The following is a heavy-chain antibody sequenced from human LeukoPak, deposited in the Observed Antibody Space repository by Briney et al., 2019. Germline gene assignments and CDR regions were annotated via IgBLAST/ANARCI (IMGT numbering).Heavy chain of an antibody. J-gene: IGHJ6*03. CDR2: IGTAGEI. CDR3: ARSVGAYYYYYYMDV. CDR1: GFTFSSYD. Sequence: GGSLRLSCAASGFTFSSYDIHWVRQATGKGLEWVSGIGTAGEIYYPGSVKGRFTISRENAKNSLYLQMNSLRAGDTAVYYCARSVGAYYYYYYMDVWGKGTTVTVSS. V-gene: IGHV3-13*01. D-gene: IGHD3-16*01.